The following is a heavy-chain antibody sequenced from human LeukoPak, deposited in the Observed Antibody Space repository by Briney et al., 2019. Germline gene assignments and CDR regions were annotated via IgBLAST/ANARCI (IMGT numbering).Heavy chain of an antibody. J-gene: IGHJ3*02. CDR2: INPSSGGT. CDR1: GYTFTGYY. CDR3: AGAGVWDYSDSSGYHNAAFDI. D-gene: IGHD3-22*01. Sequence: ASVKVSCKASGYTFTGYYIHWVRQAPGQGLEWMGWINPSSGGTNYAQKFQGRVTVTRDTSISTAYMDLSRLRSDDTAVYYCAGAGVWDYSDSSGYHNAAFDIWGQGTMVTVSS. V-gene: IGHV1-2*02.